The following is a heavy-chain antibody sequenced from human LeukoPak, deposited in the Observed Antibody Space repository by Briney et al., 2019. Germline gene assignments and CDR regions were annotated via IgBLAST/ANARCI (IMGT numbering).Heavy chain of an antibody. D-gene: IGHD6-6*01. J-gene: IGHJ6*02. CDR2: INHSGST. CDR1: GGSFSGCY. Sequence: SETLSLTCAVYGGSFSGCYWSWIRQPPGKGLEWIGEINHSGSTNYNPSLKSRVTISVDTSKNQFSLKLSSVTAADTAVYYCARGSIPLYYYYYGMDVWGQGTTVTVSS. CDR3: ARGSIPLYYYYYGMDV. V-gene: IGHV4-34*01.